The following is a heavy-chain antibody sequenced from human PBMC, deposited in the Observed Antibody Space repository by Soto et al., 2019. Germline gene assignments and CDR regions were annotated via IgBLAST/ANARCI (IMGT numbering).Heavy chain of an antibody. J-gene: IGHJ4*02. D-gene: IGHD6-13*01. V-gene: IGHV1-18*01. CDR1: GYTFTTYG. CDR3: ARDFTKSSSWPYYFDY. CDR2: ISAYSGST. Sequence: GASVKVSCKASGYTFTTYGISWVRQAPGQGLEWMGWISAYSGSTKFARKLQGRVTMTTDTSTTTAYMELRSLTSDDTAVYYCARDFTKSSSWPYYFDYWGQGTLVTVSS.